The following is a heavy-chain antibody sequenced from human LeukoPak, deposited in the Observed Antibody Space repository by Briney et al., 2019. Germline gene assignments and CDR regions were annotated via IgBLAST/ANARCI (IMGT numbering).Heavy chain of an antibody. J-gene: IGHJ4*02. CDR1: GGSISSYY. CDR2: IYYSGST. Sequence: SETPSLTCTVSGGSISSYYWSWIRQPPGKGLEWIGYIYYSGSTYYNPSLKSRVTISVDTSKNQFSLKLSSVTAADTAVYYCARLRVVVPAADYWGQGTLVTVSS. V-gene: IGHV4-59*08. D-gene: IGHD2-2*01. CDR3: ARLRVVVPAADY.